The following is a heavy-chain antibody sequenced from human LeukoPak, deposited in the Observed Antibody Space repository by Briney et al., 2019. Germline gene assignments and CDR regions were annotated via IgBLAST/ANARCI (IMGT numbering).Heavy chain of an antibody. D-gene: IGHD6-19*01. J-gene: IGHJ4*02. CDR3: AKEFSGWDSLIDY. V-gene: IGHV3-23*01. CDR1: GGSFSGYY. CDR2: ISGSGGNT. Sequence: ETLSLTCAVHGGSFSGYYWTWIRQPPGKGLEWVSAISGSGGNTFYADSVKGRFTISRDNSKNTLYLQMNSLTAEDTAVYYCAKEFSGWDSLIDYWGQGTLVTVSS.